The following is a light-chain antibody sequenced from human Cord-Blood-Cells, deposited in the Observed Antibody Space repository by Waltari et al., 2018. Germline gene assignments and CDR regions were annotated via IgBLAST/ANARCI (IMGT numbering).Light chain of an antibody. V-gene: IGLV2-14*01. CDR3: SSYTSSSTWV. J-gene: IGLJ3*02. CDR2: EVS. Sequence: QSALTQPASVSGSPGQSITISCTGTSSDVGGYNYVSWYQQHPGKAPQPMIYEVSNRPSGVSNRFSCSKSGNTASLTISGLQAEDEADYYCSSYTSSSTWVFGGGTKLTVL. CDR1: SSDVGGYNY.